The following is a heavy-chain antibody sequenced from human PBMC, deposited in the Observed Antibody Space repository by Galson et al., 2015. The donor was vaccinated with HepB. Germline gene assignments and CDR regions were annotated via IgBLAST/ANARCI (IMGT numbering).Heavy chain of an antibody. J-gene: IGHJ4*02. V-gene: IGHV3-74*01. CDR2: IKYDGSRT. D-gene: IGHD1-26*01. Sequence: SLRLSCAASGFAFSSYWMHWVRQVPGKGLVWVAEIKYDGSRTDYADSVKGRFTISRDNAKNTLYLQMNSLRAEDTAVFYCARDPVGDIPIDSWGQGTLVTVSS. CDR3: ARDPVGDIPIDS. CDR1: GFAFSSYW.